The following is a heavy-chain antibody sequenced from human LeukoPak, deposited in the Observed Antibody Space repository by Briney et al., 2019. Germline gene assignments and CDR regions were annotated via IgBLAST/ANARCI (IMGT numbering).Heavy chain of an antibody. CDR2: ISASGTLT. D-gene: IGHD4-17*01. CDR1: GFTFSSYE. CDR3: ARDRSDLNYGDTFDY. Sequence: GGSLRLSCAASGFTFSSYEMNWVRQAPGKGLEWISYISASGTLTHYADSVKGRFTISRDNAKNSLYLQMNSLRAEDTAVYYCARDRSDLNYGDTFDYWGQGTLVTVSS. V-gene: IGHV3-48*03. J-gene: IGHJ4*02.